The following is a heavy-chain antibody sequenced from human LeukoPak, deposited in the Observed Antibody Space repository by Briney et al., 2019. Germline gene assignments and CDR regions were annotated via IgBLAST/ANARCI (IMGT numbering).Heavy chain of an antibody. D-gene: IGHD6-19*01. CDR3: ARNADVTVASVTFEY. CDR1: GVSISSSSYY. J-gene: IGHJ4*02. V-gene: IGHV4-39*01. CDR2: IYYSGST. Sequence: SETLSLTCTVSGVSISSSSYYWGWIRQPPGKGLEWIGSIYYSGSTYYNPSLKSRVMISVDTSKNQFSLRVSSMTAADTAVYFCARNADVTVASVTFEYWGQGTLVTVSS.